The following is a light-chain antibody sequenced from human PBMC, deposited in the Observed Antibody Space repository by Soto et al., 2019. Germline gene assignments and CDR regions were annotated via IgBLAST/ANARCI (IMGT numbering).Light chain of an antibody. CDR1: QDISDY. J-gene: IGKJ5*01. CDR3: QQSYSNVIT. V-gene: IGKV1-39*01. Sequence: DIQMTQSPSSLSASVGDRVTITCRASQDISDYLTWYQQRPGNAPKVLVYGASSVQSGVPSRFRGSGAGKDFTLTITTLQPEDFGTSYCQQSYSNVITFGQGTRLEI. CDR2: GAS.